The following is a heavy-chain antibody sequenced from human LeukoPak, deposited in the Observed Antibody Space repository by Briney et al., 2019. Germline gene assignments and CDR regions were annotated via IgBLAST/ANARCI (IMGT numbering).Heavy chain of an antibody. D-gene: IGHD3-10*01. CDR2: IIPILGIA. V-gene: IGHV1-69*04. Sequence: ASVKVSCKASGYTFTSYAISWVRPAPGQGLAWMGRIIPILGIANYAQKFQGRVTITADKSTSTDYMELSSLRSEDTAVYYCARSYYGSGSYPYYFDYWGQGTLVTVSS. CDR1: GYTFTSYA. CDR3: ARSYYGSGSYPYYFDY. J-gene: IGHJ4*02.